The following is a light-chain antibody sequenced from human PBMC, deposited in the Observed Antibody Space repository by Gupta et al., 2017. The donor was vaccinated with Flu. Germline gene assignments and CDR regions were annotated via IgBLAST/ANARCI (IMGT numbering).Light chain of an antibody. CDR3: CSYADSSTLV. Sequence: QYALTQPASVSGSPGQSITIYCPGASTDVGSYNLVPWYQQHPGKALKLMIYEGSKRPSEVSYRFTASNSGNTASLTIPGHQAEDDSCYYGCSYADSSTLVFGGGTKLTVL. J-gene: IGLJ3*02. V-gene: IGLV2-23*01. CDR1: STDVGSYNL. CDR2: EGS.